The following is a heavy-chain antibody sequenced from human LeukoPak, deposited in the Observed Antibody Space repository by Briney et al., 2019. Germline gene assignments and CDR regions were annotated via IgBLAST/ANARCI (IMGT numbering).Heavy chain of an antibody. CDR3: AREFEATGFWALDY. CDR2: MNNDGRVI. D-gene: IGHD3-16*01. CDR1: GFTLNSYW. V-gene: IGHV3-74*01. Sequence: GGPLRLSCTVSGFTLNSYWMHWVRQAPGKGLVWVSRMNNDGRVISYADSVKGRFTISRDNAKNTLYLQMNSLRAEDTAVYYCAREFEATGFWALDYWGQGTLVTASS. J-gene: IGHJ4*02.